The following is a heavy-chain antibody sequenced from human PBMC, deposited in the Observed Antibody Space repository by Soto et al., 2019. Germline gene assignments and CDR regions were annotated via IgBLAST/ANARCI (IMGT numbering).Heavy chain of an antibody. CDR1: GLPHSNFA. CDR2: IYGSGRGI. Sequence: GGSLRLSCSASGLPHSNFAMMWVRQAPGKGLECVSGIYGSGRGIEYADSVKGRFTISRDNSKNTVYLQMTDLRAEDTAVYYCASRPGPTGWRGYFDYWGLGTLVTVSS. CDR3: ASRPGPTGWRGYFDY. V-gene: IGHV3-23*05. D-gene: IGHD3-3*01. J-gene: IGHJ4*02.